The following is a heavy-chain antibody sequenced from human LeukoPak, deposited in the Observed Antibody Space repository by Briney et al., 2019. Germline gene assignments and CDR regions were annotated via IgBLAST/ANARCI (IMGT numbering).Heavy chain of an antibody. D-gene: IGHD3-3*01. CDR2: ISYDGSIK. V-gene: IGHV3-30*18. CDR1: GFTLSKQG. Sequence: GRPLSLSCAPSGFTLSKQGMLCVRHSPGKGLEGVRVISYDGSIKYYAHSGQGRFTISGDNSKNKLYLQMNSLRAEDTAVYYCAKQYYDCWSGSRPRYYYCGMDVWGQGTTVTVSS. J-gene: IGHJ6*02. CDR3: AKQYYDCWSGSRPRYYYCGMDV.